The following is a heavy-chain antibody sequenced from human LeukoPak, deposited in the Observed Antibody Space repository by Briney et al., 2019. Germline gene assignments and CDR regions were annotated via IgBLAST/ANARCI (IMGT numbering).Heavy chain of an antibody. D-gene: IGHD3-10*01. CDR2: INPTGGST. J-gene: IGHJ4*02. CDR1: GYTFTSYY. V-gene: IGHV1-46*01. CDR3: AVMDYYGSGSDDY. Sequence: ASVKVSCKASGYTFTSYYMHWVRQAPGQGLEWMGLINPTGGSTGYAQKFQGRVTMTRDMSTSTDYMELSSLRSEDTAVYYCAVMDYYGSGSDDYWGQGTLVTVSS.